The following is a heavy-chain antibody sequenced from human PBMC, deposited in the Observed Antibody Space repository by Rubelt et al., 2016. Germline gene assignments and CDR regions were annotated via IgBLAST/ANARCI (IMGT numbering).Heavy chain of an antibody. CDR3: AADFLGAAGTGD. Sequence: MRRQQWGAGLFRPSQTLSLTCGVYGGSFSNYYWTWIRQPPGKGLEWIGDINKSGNTDYNPSLKSRVTILVDTSKNQFSLKLSSATAADTAVYYCAADFLGAAGTGDWGQGTLVTVSS. CDR2: INKSGNT. V-gene: IGHV4-34*01. J-gene: IGHJ4*02. CDR1: GGSFSNYY. D-gene: IGHD6-13*01.